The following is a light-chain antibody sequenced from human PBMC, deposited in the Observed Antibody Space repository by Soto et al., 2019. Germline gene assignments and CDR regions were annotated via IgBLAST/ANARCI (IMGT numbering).Light chain of an antibody. V-gene: IGKV3-20*01. CDR2: GTS. CDR3: QQYGNSPIT. CDR1: QSVSIK. Sequence: EIVMTQSPATLSVSPGERATLSCRASQSVSIKLAWYQQKPGQAPRLLIYGTSSRATGIPDRLSGSGSGTDFTLTISRLEPEDFAVYYCQQYGNSPITFGQGTRLEIK. J-gene: IGKJ5*01.